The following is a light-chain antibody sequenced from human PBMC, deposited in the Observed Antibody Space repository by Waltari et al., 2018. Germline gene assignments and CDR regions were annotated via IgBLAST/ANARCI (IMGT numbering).Light chain of an antibody. V-gene: IGKV1-39*01. CDR3: QQSYSTPPT. Sequence: DIQMTQSQSSLSASVGDRVTITCRARQSISSCLNWYQQKPGKAPKLLIYAASSLQSGVPSRFSGSGSGTDFTLTISSLQPEDFATYYCQQSYSTPPTFGGGTKVEIK. J-gene: IGKJ4*01. CDR1: QSISSC. CDR2: AAS.